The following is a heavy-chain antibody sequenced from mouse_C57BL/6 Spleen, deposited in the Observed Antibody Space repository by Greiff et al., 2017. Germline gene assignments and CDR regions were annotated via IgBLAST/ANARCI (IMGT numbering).Heavy chain of an antibody. Sequence: QVQLQQSGAELVMPGASVKLSCKASGYTFTSYWMHWVKQRPRQGLEWIGEIDPSDSYTNYNQKFKGKSTLTVDKSSSTAYMQLSSLTSEDSAVYYCARDYGSSYSWYFDVWGTGTTVTVSS. J-gene: IGHJ1*03. D-gene: IGHD1-1*01. CDR3: ARDYGSSYSWYFDV. CDR2: IDPSDSYT. V-gene: IGHV1-69*01. CDR1: GYTFTSYW.